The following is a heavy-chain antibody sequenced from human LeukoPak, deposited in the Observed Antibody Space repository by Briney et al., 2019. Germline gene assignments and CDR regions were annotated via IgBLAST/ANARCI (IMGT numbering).Heavy chain of an antibody. J-gene: IGHJ6*03. CDR3: ARGRRMVGAQRPLYFYYYYFDV. V-gene: IGHV4-34*01. Sequence: SETLPLTCAVSGESFSDYYWSWIRQSPGRGLEWIGDINHSGSTNYTPSLKSRVTISIDTSKNRFSLNLTSVTAADTAVYYCARGRRMVGAQRPLYFYYYYFDVWGKGTTVTVSS. D-gene: IGHD1-26*01. CDR2: INHSGST. CDR1: GESFSDYY.